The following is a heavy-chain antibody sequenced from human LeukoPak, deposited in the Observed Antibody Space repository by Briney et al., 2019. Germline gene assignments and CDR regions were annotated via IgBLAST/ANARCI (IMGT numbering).Heavy chain of an antibody. CDR3: ARSPDPEIQPVGAAFDI. Sequence: GESLKISCKGSGYSFTSYWIGWVRQMPGKGLEWMGIIYPGDSDTRYSPSFQGQVTISADKSISTAYLQWSSLKASDTAMYYCARSPDPEIQPVGAAFDIWGQGTMVTVSS. J-gene: IGHJ3*02. CDR2: IYPGDSDT. CDR1: GYSFTSYW. D-gene: IGHD5-18*01. V-gene: IGHV5-51*01.